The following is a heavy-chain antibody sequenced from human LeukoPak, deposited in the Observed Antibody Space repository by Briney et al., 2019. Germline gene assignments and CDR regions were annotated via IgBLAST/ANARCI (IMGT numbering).Heavy chain of an antibody. CDR1: GFTFSSYW. CDR3: AREGMYYYDSSGYYRPFDY. J-gene: IGHJ4*02. D-gene: IGHD3-22*01. Sequence: QPGGSLRLSCAASGFTFSSYWMHWVRQAPGKGLVWVSRINSDGSSTSYADSVKGRFTISRDNAKNTLYLQMNSLRAEDTAVYYCAREGMYYYDSSGYYRPFDYWGQGTLVTVSS. CDR2: INSDGSST. V-gene: IGHV3-74*01.